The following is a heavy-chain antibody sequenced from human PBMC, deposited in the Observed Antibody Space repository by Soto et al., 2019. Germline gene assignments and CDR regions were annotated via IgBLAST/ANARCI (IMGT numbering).Heavy chain of an antibody. CDR2: INHSGST. Sequence: QVQLQQWGAGLLKPSETLSLTCAVYGGSFSGYYWSWIRQPPGKGLEWIGEINHSGSTNYNPSLKSRVTISVDTSKNQFSLKLSSVTAADTAVYYCARAPYSSSWGWFDPLGQGTLVTVSS. J-gene: IGHJ5*02. CDR1: GGSFSGYY. D-gene: IGHD6-13*01. CDR3: ARAPYSSSWGWFDP. V-gene: IGHV4-34*01.